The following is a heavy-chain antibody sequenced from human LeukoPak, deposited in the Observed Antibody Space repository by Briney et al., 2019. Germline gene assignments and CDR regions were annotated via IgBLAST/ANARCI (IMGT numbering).Heavy chain of an antibody. CDR1: GYTFSAYG. CDR3: VRSDNSGYYPRTLGY. Sequence: ASVKVSCKASGYTFSAYGFSWVRQAPGQGLEWMGWISTYNGNRNYAQKFQGRVTMTTYTSTSTAYMELRSLRSDDTAMYYCVRSDNSGYYPRTLGYWGQGTLVTASS. D-gene: IGHD3-22*01. CDR2: ISTYNGNR. J-gene: IGHJ4*02. V-gene: IGHV1-18*01.